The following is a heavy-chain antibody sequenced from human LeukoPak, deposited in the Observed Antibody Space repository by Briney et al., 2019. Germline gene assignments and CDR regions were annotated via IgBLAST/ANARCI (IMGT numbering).Heavy chain of an antibody. CDR1: GGSISSYY. D-gene: IGHD1-26*01. CDR2: IYYSGST. J-gene: IGHJ5*02. Sequence: SETLSLTCTVSGGSISSYYWSWIRQPPGKGLEWIGYIYYSGSTNYNPSLKSRVTISVDTSKNQFSLKLSSVTAADTAVYYCARDAVGASRFRWFDPWGQGTLVTVSS. CDR3: ARDAVGASRFRWFDP. V-gene: IGHV4-59*01.